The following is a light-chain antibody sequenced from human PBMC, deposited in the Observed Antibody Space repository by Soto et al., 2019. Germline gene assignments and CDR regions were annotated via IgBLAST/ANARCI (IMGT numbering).Light chain of an antibody. CDR3: CSYAGSSPHWG. CDR2: EGS. Sequence: QSVLTQPASVSGSPGQSITISFTGTSSAVANYNLVSWYQQHPGKAPKLIIYEGSQRPSGVSNRFSGSKSDNTASLAISGLQAEDEADYDCCSYAGSSPHWGFGGGTKLTVL. V-gene: IGLV2-23*01. CDR1: SSAVANYNL. J-gene: IGLJ3*02.